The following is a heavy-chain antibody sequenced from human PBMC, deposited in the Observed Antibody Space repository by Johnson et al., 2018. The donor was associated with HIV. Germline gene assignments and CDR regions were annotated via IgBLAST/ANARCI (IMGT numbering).Heavy chain of an antibody. CDR3: ARDYYDNSPYTPDAFDV. D-gene: IGHD3-22*01. Sequence: VQLVESGGGLVQPGGSLRLSCAASGFTFSRYWMSWVRQAPGKGLEWVANIKQDGSEKYYVDSMKGRFTIFRDNAKNSLYLQMNSLRAEDTAVYYCARDYYDNSPYTPDAFDVWGHGTMVTVSS. J-gene: IGHJ3*01. CDR1: GFTFSRYW. V-gene: IGHV3-7*01. CDR2: IKQDGSEK.